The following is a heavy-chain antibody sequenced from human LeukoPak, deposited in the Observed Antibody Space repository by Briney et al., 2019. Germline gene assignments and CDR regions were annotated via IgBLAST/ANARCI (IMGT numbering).Heavy chain of an antibody. CDR1: GFTFSSYA. CDR2: ISYDGSNK. Sequence: GGSLRLSCAASGFTFSSYAMHWVRQAPGKGLEWVAVISYDGSNKYYADSVKGRFTISRDNSKNTLYLQMNSLRAEDTAVYYCAKDRTPHISVAGLIDYWGQGTLVTVSS. V-gene: IGHV3-30-3*01. CDR3: AKDRTPHISVAGLIDY. J-gene: IGHJ4*02. D-gene: IGHD6-19*01.